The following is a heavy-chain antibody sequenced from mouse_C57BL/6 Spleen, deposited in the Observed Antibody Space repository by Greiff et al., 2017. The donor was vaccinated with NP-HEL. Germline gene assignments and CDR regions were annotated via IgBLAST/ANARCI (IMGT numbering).Heavy chain of an antibody. Sequence: QVQLQQPGAELVRPGSSVKLSCKASGYTFTSYWMDWVKQRPGQGLEWIGNIYPSDSETHYNQKFKDKATLTVDKSSSTAYMQLSSLTSEDSAVYYCASGVYGNWFAYGGQGTLVTVSA. CDR3: ASGVYGNWFAY. J-gene: IGHJ3*01. D-gene: IGHD2-1*01. CDR2: IYPSDSET. V-gene: IGHV1-61*01. CDR1: GYTFTSYW.